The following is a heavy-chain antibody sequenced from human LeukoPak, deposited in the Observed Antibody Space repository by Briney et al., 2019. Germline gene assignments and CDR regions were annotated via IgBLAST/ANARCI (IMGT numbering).Heavy chain of an antibody. J-gene: IGHJ4*02. Sequence: GGSLRLSCAASGFTFSSSGMHWVRQAPGKGLEWVAVIWYDGSNKYYADSVKGRITISRDNSKNTLYLQMNSLRAEDTAVYYCATYTGTYSGYFDHWGQGTLVTVSS. CDR1: GFTFSSSG. V-gene: IGHV3-33*08. D-gene: IGHD1-1*01. CDR3: ATYTGTYSGYFDH. CDR2: IWYDGSNK.